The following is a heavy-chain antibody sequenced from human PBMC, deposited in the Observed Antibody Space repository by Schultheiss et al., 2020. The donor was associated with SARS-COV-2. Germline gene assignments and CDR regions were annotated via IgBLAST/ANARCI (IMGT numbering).Heavy chain of an antibody. D-gene: IGHD6-6*01. Sequence: GGSLRLSCAASGFTFSSYAMHWVRQAPGKGLEWVAVISYDGSNKYYADSVKGRFTISRDNAKNTLYLQMNSLRAEDTAVYYCRCSSSGLDYWGQGTLVTVSS. CDR2: ISYDGSNK. V-gene: IGHV3-30-3*01. J-gene: IGHJ4*02. CDR3: RCSSSGLDY. CDR1: GFTFSSYA.